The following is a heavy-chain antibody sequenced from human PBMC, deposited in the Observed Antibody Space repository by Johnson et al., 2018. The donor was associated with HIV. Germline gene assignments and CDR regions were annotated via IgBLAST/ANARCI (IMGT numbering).Heavy chain of an antibody. CDR2: ISYDGSNK. CDR3: ASDSSSWYGSAFDI. CDR1: GFTFSSYG. Sequence: QVQLVESGGGVVQPGGSLRLSCAASGFTFSSYGMHWVRQAPGKGLEWVAVISYDGSNKYYADSVKGRFTISRDNSKHTLYLQMNSLRAEDTAVYYCASDSSSWYGSAFDIWGQGTMVTVSS. V-gene: IGHV3-30*03. D-gene: IGHD6-13*01. J-gene: IGHJ3*02.